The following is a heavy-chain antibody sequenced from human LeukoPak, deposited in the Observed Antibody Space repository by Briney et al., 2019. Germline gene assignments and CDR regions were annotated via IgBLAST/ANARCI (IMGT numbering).Heavy chain of an antibody. V-gene: IGHV3-30*04. CDR2: ISSDGNNK. J-gene: IGHJ1*01. D-gene: IGHD3-10*01. CDR3: AQSYYGSGSYRLQH. Sequence: GRSLRLSCAASGFTFSSYAMHWVRQAPGKGLEWVAFISSDGNNKNYADSVKGRFTISRDNSENTLDLQMNSLRTEDTAVYSCAQSYYGSGSYRLQHWGQGTLVTVSS. CDR1: GFTFSSYA.